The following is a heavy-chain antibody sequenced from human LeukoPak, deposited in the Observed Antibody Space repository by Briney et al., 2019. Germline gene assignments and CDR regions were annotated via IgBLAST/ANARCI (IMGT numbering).Heavy chain of an antibody. Sequence: PSETLSLTCAVYGGSFSGYYWSWIRQPPGKGLEWIGEINHSGSTNYNPSLKSRVTISVDTFKNQFSLKLSSVTAADTAVYYCARDGGGWFSLDYWGQGTLVAASS. CDR2: INHSGST. J-gene: IGHJ4*02. CDR3: ARDGGGWFSLDY. V-gene: IGHV4-34*01. CDR1: GGSFSGYY. D-gene: IGHD2-21*02.